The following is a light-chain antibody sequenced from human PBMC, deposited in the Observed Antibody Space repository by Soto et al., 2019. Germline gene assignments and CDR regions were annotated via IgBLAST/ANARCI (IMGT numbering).Light chain of an antibody. J-gene: IGKJ4*01. CDR3: QQYENLPLT. Sequence: DPQMTQSPSSLSASVGDRVTITCQASQDIKNYLNWYLQKPRKAPKLLIYDASNLERGVPSRFSGSRAGTEYSLTISSLQPEDNGTYYCQQYENLPLTFGGGTKVEIK. CDR2: DAS. V-gene: IGKV1-33*01. CDR1: QDIKNY.